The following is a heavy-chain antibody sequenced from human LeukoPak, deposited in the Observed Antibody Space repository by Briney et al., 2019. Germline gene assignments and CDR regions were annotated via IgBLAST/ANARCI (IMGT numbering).Heavy chain of an antibody. CDR3: ARVFWSGYYYYGMDV. D-gene: IGHD3-3*01. CDR2: INPNSGGT. V-gene: IGHV1-2*06. Sequence: ASVKVSCKASGYTFTGYYMHWVRQAPGRGLEWMGRINPNSGGTNYAQKFQGRVTMTRDTSISTAYMELSRLRSDDTAVYYCARVFWSGYYYYGMDVWGQGTTVTVSS. CDR1: GYTFTGYY. J-gene: IGHJ6*02.